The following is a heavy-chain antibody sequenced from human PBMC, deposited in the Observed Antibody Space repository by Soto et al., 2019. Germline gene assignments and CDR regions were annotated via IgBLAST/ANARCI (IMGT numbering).Heavy chain of an antibody. CDR1: EYIHKNYW. V-gene: IGHV3-7*01. J-gene: IGHJ4*02. CDR3: ATTAGY. Sequence: EVQLVESVGGFVQPGGSLRLSCAASEYIHKNYWMKWVRQAPGQGLEWVATIKEDGSEKYYVDSVRGRFTISRDNARNSLSLQMDSLSAEDTAVYYCATTAGYWGRGTLVTVSS. D-gene: IGHD2-15*01. CDR2: IKEDGSEK.